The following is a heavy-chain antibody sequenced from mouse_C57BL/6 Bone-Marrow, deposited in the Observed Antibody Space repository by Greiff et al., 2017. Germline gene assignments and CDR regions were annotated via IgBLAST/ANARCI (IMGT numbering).Heavy chain of an antibody. Sequence: QVQLQQPGAELVKPGASVKLSCKASGYTFTSYWMHWVKQRPGQGLEWIGMIHPNSGSTNYNEKFKSKATLTVDKSSSTAYMQRSSLTSEDSAVYYCARWDLLPLAYWGQGTLVTVSA. CDR1: GYTFTSYW. CDR2: IHPNSGST. V-gene: IGHV1-64*01. J-gene: IGHJ3*01. D-gene: IGHD2-1*01. CDR3: ARWDLLPLAY.